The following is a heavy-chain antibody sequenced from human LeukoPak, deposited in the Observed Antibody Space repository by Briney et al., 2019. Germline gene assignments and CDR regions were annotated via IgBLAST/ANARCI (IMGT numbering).Heavy chain of an antibody. V-gene: IGHV1-3*01. D-gene: IGHD2-21*02. CDR3: ARDLRRYCGGDCLYY. Sequence: ASVKVSCKASGYTFTGYYMHWVRQAPGQGLEWMGWINAGNGNTKYSQKFQGRVTITRDTSASTAYMELSSLRSEDTAVYYCARDLRRYCGGDCLYYWGQGTLVTVSS. CDR1: GYTFTGYY. J-gene: IGHJ4*02. CDR2: INAGNGNT.